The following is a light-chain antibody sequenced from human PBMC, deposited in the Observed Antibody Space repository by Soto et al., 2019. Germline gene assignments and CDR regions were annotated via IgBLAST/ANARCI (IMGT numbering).Light chain of an antibody. V-gene: IGKV3-20*01. CDR2: GTS. J-gene: IGKJ5*01. CDR3: QQYGSSLPIT. Sequence: VLTQSPGTLSLSPGERATLSCRASQSVSSNFLAWYQQKPGQAPRLLLYGTSHRATGIPDRFSGSGSGTDFTLTISRLEPEDFAVYYCQQYGSSLPITFGQGTRLDIK. CDR1: QSVSSNF.